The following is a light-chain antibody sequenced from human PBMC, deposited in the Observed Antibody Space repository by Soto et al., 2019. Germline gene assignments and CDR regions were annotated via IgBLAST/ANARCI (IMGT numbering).Light chain of an antibody. Sequence: DLVLTPPPDSLAVSLGERATINCKSSQSVLYSSNNKNYLAWYQQKPGQPPKLLIYWASTRESGVPDRFSGSGSGTDFTLTISSLQAEDVAVYYCQQYYSTPLTFGGGTKVDI. CDR1: QSVLYSSNNKNY. CDR3: QQYYSTPLT. V-gene: IGKV4-1*01. CDR2: WAS. J-gene: IGKJ4*01.